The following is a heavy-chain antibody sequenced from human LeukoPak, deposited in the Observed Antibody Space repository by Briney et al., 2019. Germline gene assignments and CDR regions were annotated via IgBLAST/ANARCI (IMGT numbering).Heavy chain of an antibody. V-gene: IGHV4-59*01. CDR3: ARDSPVPKI. CDR1: GGFITNYY. Sequence: PSETLSLTCTVSGGFITNYYWSWIRQPPGKGLEWIGFVYYTGSTNYNPSLRSRVTISVDTSKNQFSLKLRSVTTADTALYYCARDSPVPKIWGQGTMVTVSS. J-gene: IGHJ3*02. CDR2: VYYTGST.